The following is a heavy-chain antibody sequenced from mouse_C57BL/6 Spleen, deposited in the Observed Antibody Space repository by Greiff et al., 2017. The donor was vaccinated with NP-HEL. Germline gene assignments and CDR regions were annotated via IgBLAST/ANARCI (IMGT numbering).Heavy chain of an antibody. Sequence: ESGPGLVKPSQSLSLTCSVTGYSITSGYYWNWIRQFPGNKLEWMGYISYDGSNNYNPSLKNRISITRDTSKNQVFLKLNSVTTEDTATYYWARDSFYYGMDYWGQGTSVTVSS. CDR3: ARDSFYYGMDY. V-gene: IGHV3-6*01. CDR1: GYSITSGYY. J-gene: IGHJ4*01. CDR2: ISYDGSN.